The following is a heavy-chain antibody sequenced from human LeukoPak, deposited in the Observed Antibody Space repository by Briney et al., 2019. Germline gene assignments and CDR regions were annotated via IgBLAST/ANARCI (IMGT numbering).Heavy chain of an antibody. CDR1: GFTVSSNY. CDR3: TGAGIAAAGFDY. J-gene: IGHJ4*02. D-gene: IGHD6-13*01. V-gene: IGHV3-53*01. CDR2: IYSGGST. Sequence: PGGSLRLSCAASGFTVSSNYMSWVRQAPGKGLEWVSVIYSGGSTYYADSVKGRFIISRDNSKNTLYLQMNSLRAEDTAVYYCTGAGIAAAGFDYWGQGTLVTVSS.